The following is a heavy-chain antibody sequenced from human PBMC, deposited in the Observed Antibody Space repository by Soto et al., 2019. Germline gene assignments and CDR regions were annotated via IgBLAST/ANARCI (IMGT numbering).Heavy chain of an antibody. Sequence: HVQLVESGGGVVQPGRSLRLSCAASGFTFSSYGMHWVRQAPGKGLEWVAVISYDGSNKYYADSVKGRFTISRDNSKNTLYLQMNSLRAEDTAVYYCAKGTVRFLEMDVWGQGTTVTVSS. CDR1: GFTFSSYG. V-gene: IGHV3-30*18. CDR3: AKGTVRFLEMDV. J-gene: IGHJ6*02. CDR2: ISYDGSNK. D-gene: IGHD3-3*01.